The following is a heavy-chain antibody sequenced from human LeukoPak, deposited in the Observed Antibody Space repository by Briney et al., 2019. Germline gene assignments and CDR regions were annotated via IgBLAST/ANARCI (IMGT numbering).Heavy chain of an antibody. Sequence: GGSLRLSCAASGFTFSSYSMNWVRQAPGKGLEWVSSISSSSSYIYYADSVKGRFTISRDNAKNSLYLQMNSLRAEDTAVYYCAKGLGAKWSRVAFDIWGQGTMVTVSS. CDR3: AKGLGAKWSRVAFDI. J-gene: IGHJ3*02. D-gene: IGHD1-26*01. V-gene: IGHV3-21*04. CDR1: GFTFSSYS. CDR2: ISSSSSYI.